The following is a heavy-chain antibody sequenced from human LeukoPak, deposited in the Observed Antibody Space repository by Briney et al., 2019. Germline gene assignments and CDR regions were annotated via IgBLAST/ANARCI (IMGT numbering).Heavy chain of an antibody. Sequence: PSETLSLTCTVSGYSISSGYYWGWIRQPPGKGLEWIGGIYHSGSTYYNPSLKSRATISVDTSKNQFSLKLSSVTAADTAVYYCARGTPAALWGGNWFDPWGQGTLVTVSS. V-gene: IGHV4-38-2*02. CDR1: GYSISSGYY. CDR3: ARGTPAALWGGNWFDP. J-gene: IGHJ5*02. D-gene: IGHD2-2*01. CDR2: IYHSGST.